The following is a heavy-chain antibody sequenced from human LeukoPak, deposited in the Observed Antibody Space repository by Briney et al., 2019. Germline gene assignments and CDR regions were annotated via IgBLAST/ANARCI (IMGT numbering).Heavy chain of an antibody. CDR3: AKDFLGFLEWLPPDY. Sequence: GGSLRLSCAASGFTFSDYYMSWIRQAPGKGLEWVSYISSSGSTIYYADSVKGRFTISRDNSKNTLYLQMNSLRAEDTAVYYCAKDFLGFLEWLPPDYWGQGTLVTVSS. CDR2: ISSSGSTI. J-gene: IGHJ4*02. CDR1: GFTFSDYY. D-gene: IGHD3-3*02. V-gene: IGHV3-11*04.